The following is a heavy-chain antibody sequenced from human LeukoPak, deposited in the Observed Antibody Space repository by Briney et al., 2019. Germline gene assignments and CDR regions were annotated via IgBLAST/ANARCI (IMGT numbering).Heavy chain of an antibody. J-gene: IGHJ6*03. CDR1: GGSISSSSYY. Sequence: SETLSHTCTVSGGSISSSSYYWGWIRQPPGKGLEWIGSIYYSGSTCYNPSLKSRVTISVDTSKNQYSLKLSSVTAADTAVYYCARIWPGEDFWSGSYYYYYMDVWGKGTTVTVSS. V-gene: IGHV4-39*01. CDR3: ARIWPGEDFWSGSYYYYYMDV. CDR2: IYYSGST. D-gene: IGHD3-3*01.